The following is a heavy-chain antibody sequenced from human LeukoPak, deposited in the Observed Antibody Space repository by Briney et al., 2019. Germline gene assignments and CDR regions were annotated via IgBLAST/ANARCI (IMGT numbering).Heavy chain of an antibody. V-gene: IGHV1-3*01. CDR3: AREGYDILTGYYIGY. J-gene: IGHJ4*02. Sequence: ASVKVSCKASGYTFTSYYMHWVRQAPGQRLEWMGWINAGNGNTKYSQKFQGRVTITRDTSASTAYMELSSLRSEDTAVYYCAREGYDILTGYYIGYWGQGTLVTVSS. CDR1: GYTFTSYY. D-gene: IGHD3-9*01. CDR2: INAGNGNT.